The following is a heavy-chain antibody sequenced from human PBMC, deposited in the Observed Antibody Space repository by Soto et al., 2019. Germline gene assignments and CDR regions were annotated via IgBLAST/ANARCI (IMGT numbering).Heavy chain of an antibody. CDR3: ARRSYYYDSSGYYFWFDP. D-gene: IGHD3-22*01. CDR1: GYSFTSYW. Sequence: GESLKISCKGSGYSFTSYWIGWVRQMPGKGLEWMGIIYPGDSDTRHSPSFQGQVTISADKSISTAYLQWSSLKASDTAMYYCARRSYYYDSSGYYFWFDPWGQGTLVTVSS. CDR2: IYPGDSDT. V-gene: IGHV5-51*01. J-gene: IGHJ5*02.